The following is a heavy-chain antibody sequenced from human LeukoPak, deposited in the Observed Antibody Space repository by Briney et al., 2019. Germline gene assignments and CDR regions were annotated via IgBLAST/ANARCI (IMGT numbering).Heavy chain of an antibody. CDR2: FDPEDGET. D-gene: IGHD3-22*01. J-gene: IGHJ4*02. V-gene: IGHV1-24*01. Sequence: ASVKVSCKVSGYTLTELSMHWARQAPGKGLEWMGGFDPEDGETIYAQKFRGRVTMTEDTSTDTAYMELSSLRSEDTAVYYCATDYHLSSPDYDSSGSTFRNWGQGTLVTVSS. CDR1: GYTLTELS. CDR3: ATDYHLSSPDYDSSGSTFRN.